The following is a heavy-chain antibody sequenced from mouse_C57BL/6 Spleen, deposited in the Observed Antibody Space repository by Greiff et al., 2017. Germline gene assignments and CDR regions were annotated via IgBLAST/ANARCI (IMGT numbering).Heavy chain of an antibody. CDR3: ARGWETMVTTGGY. J-gene: IGHJ2*01. D-gene: IGHD2-2*01. CDR1: GYAFSSSW. CDR2: IYPGDGDT. V-gene: IGHV1-82*01. Sequence: QVQLQQSGPELVKPGASVKISCKASGYAFSSSWMNWVKQRPGKGLEWIGRIYPGDGDTNYNGKFKGKATLTADKSSSTAYMQLSSLTSEDSAVYFCARGWETMVTTGGYWGQGTTLTVSS.